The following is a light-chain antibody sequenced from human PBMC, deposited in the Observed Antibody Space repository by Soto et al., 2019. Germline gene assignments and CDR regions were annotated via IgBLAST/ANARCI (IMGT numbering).Light chain of an antibody. Sequence: EIELTQSPGTLSLSPGEKATLSCRASQSVSSNYLAWYQQKPGQAPRPLIYGASSRAIGIPDRFSGSGSGTDFTLTISRLEPEDFAVYYCQQYGSLPWTFGQGTKV. CDR1: QSVSSNY. V-gene: IGKV3-20*01. CDR3: QQYGSLPWT. CDR2: GAS. J-gene: IGKJ1*01.